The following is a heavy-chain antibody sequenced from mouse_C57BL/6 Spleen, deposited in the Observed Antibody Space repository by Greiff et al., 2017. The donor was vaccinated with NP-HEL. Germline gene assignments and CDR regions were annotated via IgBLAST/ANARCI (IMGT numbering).Heavy chain of an antibody. D-gene: IGHD2-4*01. CDR3: ASGDEYDGPYFDY. Sequence: EVKLVESGGGLVQPGGSLKLSCAASGFTFSDYYMYWVRQTPEKRLEWVAYISNGGGSTYYPDTVKGRFTISRDNAKNTLYLQMSRLKSEDTAMYYWASGDEYDGPYFDYWGQGTTLTVSS. CDR1: GFTFSDYY. V-gene: IGHV5-12*01. J-gene: IGHJ2*01. CDR2: ISNGGGST.